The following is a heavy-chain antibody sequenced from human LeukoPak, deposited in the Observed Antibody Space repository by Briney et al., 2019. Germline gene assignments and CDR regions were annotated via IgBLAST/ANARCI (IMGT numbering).Heavy chain of an antibody. CDR2: IKQDGSEK. D-gene: IGHD6-19*01. CDR1: GFTFSSYW. V-gene: IGHV3-7*01. Sequence: PGGSLRLSCAASGFTFSSYWMSWVRQDPGKGLEWVANIKQDGSEKYYVDSVKGRFTISRDNAKNSLYLQMNSLRAEDTAVYYCTRQWLVPYFQHWGQGTLVTISS. CDR3: TRQWLVPYFQH. J-gene: IGHJ1*01.